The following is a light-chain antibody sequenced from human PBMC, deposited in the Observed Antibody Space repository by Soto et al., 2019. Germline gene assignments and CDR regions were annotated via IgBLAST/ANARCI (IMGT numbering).Light chain of an antibody. CDR2: GAS. Sequence: EIVMTQSPTTLSVSPGESATLSCRASQSISGNLAWYQQKPGQAPRLLIYGASTRATGIPARFSGSGSGTEFTLTISSLQSEDFAVYYCQQYNNWPQTFGQGTKVDIK. J-gene: IGKJ1*01. V-gene: IGKV3-15*01. CDR3: QQYNNWPQT. CDR1: QSISGN.